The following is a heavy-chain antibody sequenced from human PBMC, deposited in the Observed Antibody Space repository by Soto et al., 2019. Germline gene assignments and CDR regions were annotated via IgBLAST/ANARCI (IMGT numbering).Heavy chain of an antibody. Sequence: SETLSLTCTVSGGSISSGGYYWSWIRQHPGKGLEWIGYIYYSGSTYYNPSLKSRVTISVDTSKNQFSLKLSSVTAADTAVYYCARGPRPNYYDSSGYYPNWGQGTLVTVSS. J-gene: IGHJ4*02. CDR3: ARGPRPNYYDSSGYYPN. D-gene: IGHD3-22*01. V-gene: IGHV4-31*03. CDR1: GGSISSGGYY. CDR2: IYYSGST.